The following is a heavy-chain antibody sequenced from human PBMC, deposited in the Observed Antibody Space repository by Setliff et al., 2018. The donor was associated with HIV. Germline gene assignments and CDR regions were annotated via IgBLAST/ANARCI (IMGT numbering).Heavy chain of an antibody. CDR2: FIPMFGIT. D-gene: IGHD6-6*01. CDR3: ARQKASEYSSSFWFDP. CDR1: GGPLSTSA. Sequence: SVKVSCKASGGPLSTSAIGWLRQAPGQGLEWVGGFIPMFGITQYAPKFQGSVTITADESTSTVYMELNSLRSEDTAVYYCARQKASEYSSSFWFDPWGQGTLVTVSS. J-gene: IGHJ5*02. V-gene: IGHV1-69*13.